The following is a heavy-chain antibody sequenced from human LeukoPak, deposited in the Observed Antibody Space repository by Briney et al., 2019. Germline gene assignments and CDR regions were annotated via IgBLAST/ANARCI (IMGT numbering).Heavy chain of an antibody. Sequence: GGSLRLSCAASGFTFDDYAMHWVRQAPGKGLEWVSGISWNSGSIGYADSVKGRFTISRGNAKNSLYLQMNSLRAEDTALYYCAKDMGYSSGWYVFDYWGQGTLVTVSS. J-gene: IGHJ4*02. D-gene: IGHD6-19*01. CDR1: GFTFDDYA. CDR2: ISWNSGSI. V-gene: IGHV3-9*01. CDR3: AKDMGYSSGWYVFDY.